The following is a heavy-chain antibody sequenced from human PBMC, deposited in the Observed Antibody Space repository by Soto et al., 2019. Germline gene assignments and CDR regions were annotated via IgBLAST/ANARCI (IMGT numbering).Heavy chain of an antibody. V-gene: IGHV4-39*01. CDR3: ARMFWTTVTNYGMDV. J-gene: IGHJ6*02. CDR1: GCSISSSSYY. CDR2: IYYSGST. Sequence: SGALSLTCTVSGCSISSSSYYWGWIRQPPGKGLEWIGSIYYSGSTYYNPSLKSRVTISVDTSKNQFSLKLSSVTAADTAVYYCARMFWTTVTNYGMDVWGQGTTVTVSS. D-gene: IGHD4-17*01.